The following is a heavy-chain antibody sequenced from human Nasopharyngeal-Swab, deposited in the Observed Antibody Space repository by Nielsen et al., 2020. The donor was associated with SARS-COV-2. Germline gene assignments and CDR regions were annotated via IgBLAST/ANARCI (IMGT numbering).Heavy chain of an antibody. V-gene: IGHV4-34*01. Sequence: SETLSLTCAVYGGSFSGYYWSWIRQPPGKGLEWIGEINHSGSTNYNPSLKSRVTISVDTSKNQFSLKLSSVTAADTAAYYCARAPLRGVDYWGQGTLVTVSS. CDR1: GGSFSGYY. D-gene: IGHD4-17*01. J-gene: IGHJ4*02. CDR3: ARAPLRGVDY. CDR2: INHSGST.